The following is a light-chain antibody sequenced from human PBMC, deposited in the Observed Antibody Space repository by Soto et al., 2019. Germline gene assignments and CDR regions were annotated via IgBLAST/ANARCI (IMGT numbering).Light chain of an antibody. CDR3: CSYAGSYPSWV. J-gene: IGLJ3*02. CDR1: SSDVGGYNY. Sequence: QSALTQPRSVCGSPGHSVTISCTGTSSDVGGYNYVSWYQQHPGKAPKLMIYDVSKRPSGVPDRFSGSKSGNTASLTISGLQAEDEADYYCCSYAGSYPSWVFGGGTKVTVL. V-gene: IGLV2-11*01. CDR2: DVS.